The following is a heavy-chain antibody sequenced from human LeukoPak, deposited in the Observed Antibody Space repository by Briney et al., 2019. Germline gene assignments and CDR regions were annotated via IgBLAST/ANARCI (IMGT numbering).Heavy chain of an antibody. J-gene: IGHJ4*02. CDR3: AKDGRYFDWLLFSAVDY. V-gene: IGHV3-23*01. CDR2: XXXSGGST. CDR1: XXXXSXXA. Sequence: GXLRLSCAXXXXXXSXXAMSXXRXAPXXXLEXXXAXXXSGGSTYYADSVKGRFTISRDNSKNTLYLQMNSLRAEDTAVYYCAKDGRYFDWLLFSAVDYWGQGTLVTVSS. D-gene: IGHD3-9*01.